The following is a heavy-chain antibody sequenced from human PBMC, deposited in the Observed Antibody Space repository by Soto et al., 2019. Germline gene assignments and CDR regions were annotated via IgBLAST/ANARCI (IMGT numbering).Heavy chain of an antibody. CDR1: GDSVSSNSAA. CDR3: ARDQWLVGCGAFDI. Sequence: TLSLTCVISGDSVSSNSAAWNWIRQSPSRGLEWLGRTYYRSKWYNDYAVSVKSRITINPDTSKNQFSLQLNSVTPEDTAVYYCARDQWLVGCGAFDIWGQGTMVTVSS. CDR2: TYYRSKWYN. J-gene: IGHJ3*02. D-gene: IGHD6-19*01. V-gene: IGHV6-1*01.